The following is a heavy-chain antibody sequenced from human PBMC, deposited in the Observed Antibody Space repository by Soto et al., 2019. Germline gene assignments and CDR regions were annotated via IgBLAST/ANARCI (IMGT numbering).Heavy chain of an antibody. V-gene: IGHV3-23*01. Sequence: EVQLLESGGGLVQPGGSLRLSCAASGFTFSSYAMSWVRQAPGKGLEWVSAISGSGGSTYYADSVKGRFTISRDNSKNTLYLQMNSLRAEDTAVYYCAKDRSNRRYYYYYMDVWGKGTTVTVSS. CDR1: GFTFSSYA. CDR3: AKDRSNRRYYYYYMDV. J-gene: IGHJ6*03. CDR2: ISGSGGST.